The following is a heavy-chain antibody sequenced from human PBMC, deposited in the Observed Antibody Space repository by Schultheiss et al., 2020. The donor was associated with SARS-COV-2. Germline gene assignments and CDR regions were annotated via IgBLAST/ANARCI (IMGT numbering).Heavy chain of an antibody. J-gene: IGHJ6*02. V-gene: IGHV4-34*01. CDR2: IYTSGST. D-gene: IGHD4-17*01. Sequence: SETLSLTCAVYGGSFSGYYWSWIRQPPGKGLEWIGSIYTSGSTNYNPSLKSRVTISVDTSKNQFSLKLSSVTAADTAVYYCARHHYGDYHLTDYGMDVWGQGTTVTVSS. CDR3: ARHHYGDYHLTDYGMDV. CDR1: GGSFSGYY.